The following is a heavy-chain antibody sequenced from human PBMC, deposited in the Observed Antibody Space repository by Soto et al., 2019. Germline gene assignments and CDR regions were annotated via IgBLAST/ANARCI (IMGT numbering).Heavy chain of an antibody. CDR2: IWYDGSEK. V-gene: IGHV3-33*01. CDR3: ARGILTGGKWLDP. D-gene: IGHD3-9*01. CDR1: GYTFSSYA. Sequence: QVQLVESGGAVVQPGRSLRLSCAASGYTFSSYAVHWVRQAPGRGLEWVAIIWYDGSEKHYTDSVKGRFTISRDNSRDTLYLQMNNLRVEDTATYYCARGILTGGKWLDPWGQGTRVIVSS. J-gene: IGHJ5*02.